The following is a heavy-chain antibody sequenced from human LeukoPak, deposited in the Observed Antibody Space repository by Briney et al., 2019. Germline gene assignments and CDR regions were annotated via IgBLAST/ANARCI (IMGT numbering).Heavy chain of an antibody. V-gene: IGHV3-30-3*01. Sequence: GGSLRLSCAASGFTFSSYSMHWVRQAPGKGLEWVSVISYDGNNKYYADSVEGRFTISRDNSKNMFYVQINSLRPEDTAVYYCARGFPYDDPTEGYYYLMDVWGQGTTVTVSS. D-gene: IGHD4-17*01. CDR3: ARGFPYDDPTEGYYYLMDV. CDR2: ISYDGNNK. J-gene: IGHJ6*02. CDR1: GFTFSSYS.